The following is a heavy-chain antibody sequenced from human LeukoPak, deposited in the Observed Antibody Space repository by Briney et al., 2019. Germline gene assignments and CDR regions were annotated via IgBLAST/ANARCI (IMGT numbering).Heavy chain of an antibody. Sequence: GSLRLSCAASGFTFSSYWMSWVRQAPGKGLEWVSTISGGGEYTRYADSVQGRFIVSRDNSKNTVYLQMTSLRVEDTAVHFCAKDKRGGSDYVYFDYWGQGTLVTVSS. CDR1: GFTFSSYW. V-gene: IGHV3-23*01. J-gene: IGHJ4*02. CDR2: ISGGGEYT. D-gene: IGHD4-17*01. CDR3: AKDKRGGSDYVYFDY.